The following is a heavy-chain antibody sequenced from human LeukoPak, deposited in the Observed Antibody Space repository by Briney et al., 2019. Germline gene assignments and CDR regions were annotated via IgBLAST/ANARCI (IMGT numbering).Heavy chain of an antibody. CDR2: ISAYNGNT. V-gene: IGHV1-18*04. Sequence: GESLKISCKGSGYSFTSYGISWVRQAPGQGLEWMGWISAYNGNTNYAQKFQGRVTMTEDTSTDTAYMELSSLRSEDTAVYYCARDDYGSGSYYYGMDVWGQGTTVTVSS. CDR1: GYSFTSYG. D-gene: IGHD3-10*01. J-gene: IGHJ6*02. CDR3: ARDDYGSGSYYYGMDV.